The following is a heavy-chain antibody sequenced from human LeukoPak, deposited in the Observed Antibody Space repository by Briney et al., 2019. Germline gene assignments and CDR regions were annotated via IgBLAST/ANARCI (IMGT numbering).Heavy chain of an antibody. D-gene: IGHD3-10*01. CDR3: ARGSGRYFFYGMDV. Sequence: SETLSLTCTVSGGSISSSSYYWGWIRQPPGKGLEWIGSIYYSGSTYYNPSLKSRVTISVDTSKNQFSLKLSSVTAADTAVYYCARGSGRYFFYGMDVWGQGTTVTVSS. CDR1: GGSISSSSYY. V-gene: IGHV4-39*07. CDR2: IYYSGST. J-gene: IGHJ6*02.